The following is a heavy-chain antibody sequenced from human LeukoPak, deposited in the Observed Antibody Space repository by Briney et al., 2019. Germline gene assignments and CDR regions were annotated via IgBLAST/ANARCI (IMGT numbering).Heavy chain of an antibody. CDR2: IYHSGST. V-gene: IGHV4-38-2*02. CDR3: ARVYDYDTPWGAFDI. D-gene: IGHD4-17*01. J-gene: IGHJ3*02. CDR1: GYSISSGYY. Sequence: SQTLSLTCTVSGYSISSGYYWGWIRQPPGKGLEWIGSIYHSGSTYYNPSLKSRVTISVDTSKNQFSLKLSSVTAADTAVYYCARVYDYDTPWGAFDIWGQGTMVTVSS.